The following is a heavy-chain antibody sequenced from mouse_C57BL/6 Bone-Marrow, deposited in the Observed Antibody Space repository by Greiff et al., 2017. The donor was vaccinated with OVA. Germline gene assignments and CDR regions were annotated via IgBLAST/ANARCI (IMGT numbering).Heavy chain of an antibody. D-gene: IGHD3-3*01. Sequence: QVQLQQSGAELVRPGASVTLSCKASGYTFTDYEVHWVKQTPVHGLEWIGAIDPETGGTAYNQKFKGKAILTADKSSSTAYMELRSLTSEDSAVYYCTREGWDYFDYWGQGTTLTVSS. V-gene: IGHV1-15*01. J-gene: IGHJ2*01. CDR2: IDPETGGT. CDR1: GYTFTDYE. CDR3: TREGWDYFDY.